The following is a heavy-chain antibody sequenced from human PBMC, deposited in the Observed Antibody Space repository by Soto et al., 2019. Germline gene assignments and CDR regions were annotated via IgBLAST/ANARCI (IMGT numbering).Heavy chain of an antibody. V-gene: IGHV1-46*01. CDR1: GYTFTSYY. CDR3: ALEPYNWTPLSASDY. CDR2: INPSGGST. J-gene: IGHJ4*02. Sequence: QVQLVQSGAEVKKPGASVKVSCKASGYTFTSYYMHWVRQAPGQGLEWMGIINPSGGSTSYAQKFQGRVTMTRDTSTSTVYLELSSLRSEDTAVYYCALEPYNWTPLSASDYWGQGTLVTVSS. D-gene: IGHD1-20*01.